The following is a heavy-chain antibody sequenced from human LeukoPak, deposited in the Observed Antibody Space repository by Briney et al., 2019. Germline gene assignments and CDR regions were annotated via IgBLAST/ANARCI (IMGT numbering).Heavy chain of an antibody. J-gene: IGHJ4*02. D-gene: IGHD5-18*01. Sequence: GGSLRLSCAASGFTFSSYAMNWVRQAPGKGLEWVAFIRYDGSNKYYADSVKGRFTISRDSSKNTLYLQMNSLRAEDTAVYYCAKEARGYSYGYNGADYWGQGTLVTVSS. CDR2: IRYDGSNK. CDR3: AKEARGYSYGYNGADY. CDR1: GFTFSSYA. V-gene: IGHV3-30*02.